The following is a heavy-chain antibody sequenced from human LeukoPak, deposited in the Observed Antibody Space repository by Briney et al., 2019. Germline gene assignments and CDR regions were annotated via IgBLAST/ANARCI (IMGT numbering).Heavy chain of an antibody. D-gene: IGHD7-27*01. Sequence: GGSLRLSCAASGFPFNSHHMNWVRQAPGKGLEWLSYISSGSNAIYYADSVKGRFTTSRDNAKNSLYLHMNSLRDEDTAVYYCARDRPNWGIDCWGQGTLVTVSS. CDR3: ARDRPNWGIDC. V-gene: IGHV3-48*02. J-gene: IGHJ4*02. CDR2: ISSGSNAI. CDR1: GFPFNSHH.